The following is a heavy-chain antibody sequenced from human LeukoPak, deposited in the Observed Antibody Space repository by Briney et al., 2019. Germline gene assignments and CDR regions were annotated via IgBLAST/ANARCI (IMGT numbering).Heavy chain of an antibody. D-gene: IGHD2-15*01. Sequence: SETLSLTCAVYGGSFSGYYWSWIRQPPGKGLEWIGSIYHSGSTYYNPSLKSRVTISVDTSKNQFSLKLSSVTAADTAVYYCARHLAPYCSGGSCYYARRYYFDYWGQGTLVTVSS. CDR3: ARHLAPYCSGGSCYYARRYYFDY. CDR1: GGSFSGYY. V-gene: IGHV4-34*01. J-gene: IGHJ4*02. CDR2: IYHSGST.